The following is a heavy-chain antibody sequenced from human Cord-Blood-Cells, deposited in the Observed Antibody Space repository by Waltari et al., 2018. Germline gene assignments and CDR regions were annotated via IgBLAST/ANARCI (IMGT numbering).Heavy chain of an antibody. Sequence: QVQLVESGAGVVQPGRSLRLSCAAAGFTFSSYAMHWVRQAPGKGLEWVAVISYDGSNKYYADSVKGRFTISRDNSKNTLYLQMNSLSAEDTAVYSCARDGGNRKRSSSSNAFDIWGQGTMVTVSS. J-gene: IGHJ3*02. CDR2: ISYDGSNK. CDR3: ARDGGNRKRSSSSNAFDI. CDR1: GFTFSSYA. D-gene: IGHD6-6*01. V-gene: IGHV3-30-3*01.